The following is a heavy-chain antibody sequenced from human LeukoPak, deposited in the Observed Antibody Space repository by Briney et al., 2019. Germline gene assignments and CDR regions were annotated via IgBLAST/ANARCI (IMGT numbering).Heavy chain of an antibody. CDR1: GFTFGDYA. V-gene: IGHV3-49*04. CDR3: TRVIGGYDILTGYSLY. J-gene: IGHJ4*02. Sequence: PGRSLRLSCTASGFTFGDYAMSWVRQAPGKGLEWVGFIRSKAYGGTTEYAASVKGRFTISRDASKSIAYLQMNSLKTEDTAVYYCTRVIGGYDILTGYSLYWGQGTLVTVSS. CDR2: IRSKAYGGTT. D-gene: IGHD3-9*01.